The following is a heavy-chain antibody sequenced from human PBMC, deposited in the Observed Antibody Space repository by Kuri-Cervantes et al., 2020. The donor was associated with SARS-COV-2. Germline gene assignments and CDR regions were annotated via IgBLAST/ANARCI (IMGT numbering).Heavy chain of an antibody. J-gene: IGHJ2*01. CDR1: GYSISSGYY. Sequence: GGSLRLSCTVSGYSISSGYYWGWVRQAPGKGLEWVAFIRYDGSNKYYADSVKGRFTISRDNSKNTLYLQMNSLRAEDTAVYYCAKATNNYCSSTSCYQGGYFDLWGRGTLVTVS. V-gene: IGHV3-30*02. CDR2: IRYDGSNK. CDR3: AKATNNYCSSTSCYQGGYFDL. D-gene: IGHD2-2*01.